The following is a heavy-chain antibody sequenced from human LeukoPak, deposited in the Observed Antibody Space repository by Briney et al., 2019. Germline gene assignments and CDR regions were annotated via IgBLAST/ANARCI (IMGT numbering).Heavy chain of an antibody. CDR2: ISSSSSYI. CDR3: ARVRAAAIPYYFDY. Sequence: PGGSLRLSCAASGFTFSSYSMNWVRQAPGKGLEWVSSISSSSSYIYYADSVKGRFTISRDNAKNSLYLQMNSLRAEDTAVYYCARVRAAAIPYYFDYWGQGTLVTVSS. D-gene: IGHD6-13*01. J-gene: IGHJ4*02. V-gene: IGHV3-21*01. CDR1: GFTFSSYS.